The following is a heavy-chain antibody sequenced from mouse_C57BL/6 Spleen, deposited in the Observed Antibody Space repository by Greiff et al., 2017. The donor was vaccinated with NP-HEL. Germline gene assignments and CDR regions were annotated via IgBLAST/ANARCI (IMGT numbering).Heavy chain of an antibody. V-gene: IGHV1-69*01. CDR3: ARGVGYGFAY. CDR2: IDPSDSYT. J-gene: IGHJ3*01. CDR1: GYTFTSYW. Sequence: VQLQQPGAELVMPGASVKLSCKASGYTFTSYWMHWVKQRPGQGLEWIGEIDPSDSYTNYNQKFKGKSTLTVDKSSSTAYMQLSSLTSEDSAVYYCARGVGYGFAYWGQGTLVTVSA. D-gene: IGHD2-2*01.